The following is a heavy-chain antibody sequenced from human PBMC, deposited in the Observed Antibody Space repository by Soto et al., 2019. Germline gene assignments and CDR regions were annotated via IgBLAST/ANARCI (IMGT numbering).Heavy chain of an antibody. J-gene: IGHJ4*02. CDR3: ARPRGYSGYDRFDY. Sequence: PGWSLRLSCASSVFTFISYSMNWVRQAPGKGLEWVSSISSSSSYIYYADSVKGRFTISRDNAKNSLYLQMNSLRAEDTAVYYCARPRGYSGYDRFDYWGQGTLVTVSS. V-gene: IGHV3-21*01. CDR1: VFTFISYS. D-gene: IGHD5-12*01. CDR2: ISSSSSYI.